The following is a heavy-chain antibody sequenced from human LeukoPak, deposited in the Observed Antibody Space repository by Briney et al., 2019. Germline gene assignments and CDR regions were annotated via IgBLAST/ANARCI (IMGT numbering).Heavy chain of an antibody. CDR3: ARVGPVVSFWVIDY. V-gene: IGHV3-11*01. D-gene: IGHD3-3*01. CDR2: IGSSGPTI. Sequence: GGSLRLSCAVSGFTFSDYYMSWIRQAPGKGLEWVSYIGSSGPTIYYADSVKGRFTISRDNAKNSLYLQMNGLRAEDTAVYYCARVGPVVSFWVIDYWGQGTLVTVSS. CDR1: GFTFSDYY. J-gene: IGHJ4*02.